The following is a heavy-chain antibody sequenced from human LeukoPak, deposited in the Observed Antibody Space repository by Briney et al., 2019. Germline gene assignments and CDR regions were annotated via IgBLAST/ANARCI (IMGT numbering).Heavy chain of an antibody. CDR1: GFTFSSYS. V-gene: IGHV3-21*01. CDR3: ARTPKTYYYDSSGYYDYYYMDV. J-gene: IGHJ6*03. D-gene: IGHD3-22*01. CDR2: ISSSSSCI. Sequence: TGGSLRPSCAASGFTFSSYSMNWVRQAPGKGLEWVSSISSSSSCIYYADSVKGRFTISRDNAKNSLYLQMNSLRAEDTAVYYCARTPKTYYYDSSGYYDYYYMDVWGKGTTVTVSS.